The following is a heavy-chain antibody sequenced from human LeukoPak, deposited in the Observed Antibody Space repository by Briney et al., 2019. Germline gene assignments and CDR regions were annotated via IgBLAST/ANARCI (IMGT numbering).Heavy chain of an antibody. V-gene: IGHV3-21*01. D-gene: IGHD4-23*01. CDR2: ISSSSSYI. Sequence: GGSLRLSWAASGXTFSSYSMDWVRQAPGKGLEWVSSISSSSSYIYYADSVKGRFTISRDNAKNSLYLQMNSLRAEDTAVYYCARAYGGNAYYFDYWGQGTLVTVSS. CDR3: ARAYGGNAYYFDY. CDR1: GXTFSSYS. J-gene: IGHJ4*02.